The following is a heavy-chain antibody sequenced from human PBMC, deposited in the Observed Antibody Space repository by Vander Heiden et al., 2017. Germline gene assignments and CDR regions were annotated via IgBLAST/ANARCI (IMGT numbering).Heavy chain of an antibody. Sequence: QLVQSWAEVNKPGASLKGSCKASGYTFTSYYMHWVGQAPGQGLEWMGIINPSGGSTSYAQKFQGRVTMTRDTSTSTVYMELSSLRSEDTAVYYCAAARIQLWLKVDYWGQGTLVTVSS. D-gene: IGHD5-18*01. V-gene: IGHV1-46*01. CDR1: GYTFTSYY. CDR2: INPSGGST. J-gene: IGHJ4*02. CDR3: AAARIQLWLKVDY.